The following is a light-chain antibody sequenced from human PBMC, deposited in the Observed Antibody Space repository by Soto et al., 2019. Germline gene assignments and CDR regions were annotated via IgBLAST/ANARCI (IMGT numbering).Light chain of an antibody. CDR1: QSVSSSY. CDR3: QQYGSSPPTWT. V-gene: IGKV3-20*01. Sequence: ASQSVSSSYLAWYQQKPGQAPRLLIYGASSRATGIPDRFSGSGSGTDFTLTISRLEPEDFAVYYCQQYGSSPPTWTFGQGTKVDIK. CDR2: GAS. J-gene: IGKJ1*01.